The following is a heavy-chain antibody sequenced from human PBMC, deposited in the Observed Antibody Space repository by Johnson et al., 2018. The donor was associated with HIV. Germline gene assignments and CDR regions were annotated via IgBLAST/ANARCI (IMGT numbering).Heavy chain of an antibody. CDR1: GFSLSDYA. D-gene: IGHD4-17*01. Sequence: QVQLVESGGGVVQPGRSLRLSCAASGFSLSDYAIHWVRQAPVKGLEWVGVMSSDGSKDIYAYSVKGRFTISRDNSKNTLYLQMHSLRAEDTAVYYCASFTVTGAFDIWGQGTMVTVSS. V-gene: IGHV3-30-3*01. J-gene: IGHJ3*02. CDR3: ASFTVTGAFDI. CDR2: MSSDGSKD.